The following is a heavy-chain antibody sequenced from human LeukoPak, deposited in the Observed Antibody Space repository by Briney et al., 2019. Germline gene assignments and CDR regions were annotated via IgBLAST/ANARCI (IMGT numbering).Heavy chain of an antibody. D-gene: IGHD3-3*01. CDR2: IIPIFGTA. CDR1: GGTFSSYA. J-gene: IGHJ4*02. V-gene: IGHV1-69*05. Sequence: TVKVSCKASGGTFSSYAISWVRQAPGQGLEWMGRIIPIFGTANYAQKFQGRVTITTDESTSTAYMELSSLRSEDTAVYYCARGHNDFWSGYPFDYWGQGTLITVSS. CDR3: ARGHNDFWSGYPFDY.